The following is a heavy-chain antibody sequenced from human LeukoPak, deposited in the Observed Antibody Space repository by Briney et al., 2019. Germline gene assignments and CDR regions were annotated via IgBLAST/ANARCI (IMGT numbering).Heavy chain of an antibody. V-gene: IGHV3-66*01. CDR2: IYSGDSI. CDR3: VRDAY. J-gene: IGHJ4*02. Sequence: GGSLRLSCAASGFTVSYSYMSWVRQAPGKGLEWVSVIYSGDSIYYADSVKGRFTISRDNSKNTLYLQMSSLRDEDTAVYYCVRDAYWGQGTLVTVSS. CDR1: GFTVSYSY.